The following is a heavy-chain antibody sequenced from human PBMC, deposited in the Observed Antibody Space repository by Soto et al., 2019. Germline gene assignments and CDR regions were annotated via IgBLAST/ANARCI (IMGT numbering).Heavy chain of an antibody. CDR1: GGSISSSSYY. V-gene: IGHV4-39*01. CDR3: ARHYCSSTSCPWGYYYYGMDV. J-gene: IGHJ6*02. CDR2: IYYSGST. Sequence: PSETLSLTCTVSGGSISSSSYYWVWIRQPPGKGLEGIGSIYYSGSTYYNPSLKSRVTISVDTYKNQFSLTLSSVTAADTAVYYCARHYCSSTSCPWGYYYYGMDVWGQGTTVTVSS. D-gene: IGHD2-2*01.